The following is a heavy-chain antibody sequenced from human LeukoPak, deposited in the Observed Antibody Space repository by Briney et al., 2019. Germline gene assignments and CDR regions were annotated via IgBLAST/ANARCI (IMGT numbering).Heavy chain of an antibody. V-gene: IGHV3-23*01. Sequence: PGGSLRLSCAASGFTFSSYAMSWVRQAPGKGLEWVSAISGSGGSTYYADSVKGRFTISGDNSKNTLYLQMNSLRAEDTAVYYCAKESGWSPGYGMDVWGQGTTVTVSS. CDR3: AKESGWSPGYGMDV. CDR2: ISGSGGST. J-gene: IGHJ6*02. D-gene: IGHD6-19*01. CDR1: GFTFSSYA.